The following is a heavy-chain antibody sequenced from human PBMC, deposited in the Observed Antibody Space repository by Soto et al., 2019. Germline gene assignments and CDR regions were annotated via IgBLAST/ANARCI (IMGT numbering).Heavy chain of an antibody. D-gene: IGHD2-15*01. Sequence: SETLSLTCTVSGGSISSSSYYWGWIRQPPGKGLEWIGSIYYSGSTYYNTSLKSRVTISVDTSKNQFSLKLSSVTAADTAVYYCARLRGYCSGGSCYHFDYWGQGTLVTVSS. CDR2: IYYSGST. V-gene: IGHV4-39*01. J-gene: IGHJ4*02. CDR3: ARLRGYCSGGSCYHFDY. CDR1: GGSISSSSYY.